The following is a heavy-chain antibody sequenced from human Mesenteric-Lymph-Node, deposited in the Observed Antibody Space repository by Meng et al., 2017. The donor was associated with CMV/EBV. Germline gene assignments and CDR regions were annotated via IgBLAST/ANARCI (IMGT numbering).Heavy chain of an antibody. D-gene: IGHD3-16*01. CDR1: GYTFSSYA. Sequence: QVQLVRSGAAVKKPGASVKVSCKASGYTFSSYAMHWVRQAPGQRLEWMGWINIVEDKTKTSQNFQGRVTLTRDTSANTAYMELSSLRSDDTAVYYCARTNNWGFDYWGQGTLVTVSS. CDR3: ARTNNWGFDY. CDR2: INIVEDKT. J-gene: IGHJ4*02. V-gene: IGHV1-3*04.